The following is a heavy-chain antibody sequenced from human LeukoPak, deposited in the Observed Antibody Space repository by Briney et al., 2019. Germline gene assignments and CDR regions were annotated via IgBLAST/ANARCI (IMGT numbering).Heavy chain of an antibody. J-gene: IGHJ4*02. Sequence: SETLSLTCTVSGGSISSSSYYWGWVRQPPGKGLEWIGSIYYSVITYYNPSLKSRVTISVDTSKNQFSLKLSSVTAADTAVYYCARLRSYYDILTGYTYYFDYWGQGTLVTVSS. V-gene: IGHV4-39*01. CDR3: ARLRSYYDILTGYTYYFDY. CDR1: GGSISSSSYY. D-gene: IGHD3-9*01. CDR2: IYYSVIT.